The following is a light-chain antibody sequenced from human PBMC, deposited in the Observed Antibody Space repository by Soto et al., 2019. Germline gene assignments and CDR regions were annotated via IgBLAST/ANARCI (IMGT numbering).Light chain of an antibody. CDR1: SRDIGHYDY. Sequence: QSVLTQPASVSGSPGQSITISCTGTSRDIGHYDYVSWYQQHPGKAPKHMIYHVTYRPSGVSNRYSGSKSGNSASLTSSGLQADDEADYYCCSLTTSHTYVLGSGTKLTVL. J-gene: IGLJ1*01. CDR2: HVT. CDR3: CSLTTSHTYV. V-gene: IGLV2-14*03.